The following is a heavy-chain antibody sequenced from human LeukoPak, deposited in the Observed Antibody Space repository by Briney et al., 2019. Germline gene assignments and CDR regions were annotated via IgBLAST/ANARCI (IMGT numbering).Heavy chain of an antibody. Sequence: SETLSLTCPVSGGSIGSGDYYWTWIRQPPGKGRERIGYIYYSGSTYYNPSLKSRATISVDTSKNQFTLKLSSVTAADTAVYYCARVNDSSGYSNYFDYWGQGTLVTVSS. CDR3: ARVNDSSGYSNYFDY. CDR2: IYYSGST. J-gene: IGHJ4*02. CDR1: GGSIGSGDYY. D-gene: IGHD3-22*01. V-gene: IGHV4-30-4*01.